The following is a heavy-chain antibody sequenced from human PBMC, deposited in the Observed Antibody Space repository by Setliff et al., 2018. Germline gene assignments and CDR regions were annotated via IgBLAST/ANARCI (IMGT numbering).Heavy chain of an antibody. V-gene: IGHV4-61*02. CDR2: IFTSGST. CDR1: GGSISSGSYY. Sequence: SETLSLTCTVSGGSISSGSYYWSWIRQPAGKGLEWIGRIFTSGSTNYNPSLKSRVTISVDTSKNQFSLKLSSVTAADTAVYYCARSSSWSSSSFHIWGQGIMVTVSS. CDR3: ARSSSWSSSSFHI. J-gene: IGHJ3*02. D-gene: IGHD1-26*01.